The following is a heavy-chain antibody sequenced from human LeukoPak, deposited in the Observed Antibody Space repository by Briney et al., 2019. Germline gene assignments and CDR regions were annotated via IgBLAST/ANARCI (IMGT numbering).Heavy chain of an antibody. V-gene: IGHV4-31*03. CDR1: GGSISSGGYY. J-gene: IGHJ4*02. CDR3: ARTPYSSGLLFYFDY. Sequence: ASETLSLTCTVSGGSISSGGYYWSWIRQHPGKGLEWIGYIYYSGSTYYNPSLKSRVTISVDTSKNQFSLKLSSVTAADTAVYYCARTPYSSGLLFYFDYWGQGTLVTVPS. CDR2: IYYSGST. D-gene: IGHD3-22*01.